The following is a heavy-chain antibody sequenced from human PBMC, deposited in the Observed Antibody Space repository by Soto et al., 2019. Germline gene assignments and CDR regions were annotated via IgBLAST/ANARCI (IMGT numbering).Heavy chain of an antibody. CDR1: GSPFSSYG. J-gene: IGHJ4*02. Sequence: EVQVVESGGGLVKPGGSLRLSCTAPGSPFSSYGMNWVRQAPGKGLEWGASINNGGEYIYYADSVQGRFTNSRDNAKNSLYLHMNSLRAEDTAVYFCARDESAGSSIRYWGQGTLVTVSS. D-gene: IGHD6-13*01. CDR2: INNGGEYI. V-gene: IGHV3-21*01. CDR3: ARDESAGSSIRY.